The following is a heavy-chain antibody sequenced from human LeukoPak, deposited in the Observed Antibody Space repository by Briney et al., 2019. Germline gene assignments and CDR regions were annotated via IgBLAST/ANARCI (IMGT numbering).Heavy chain of an antibody. CDR2: IKPNSGDT. Sequence: VASVKVSCKASGYSFADYYMHWVRQAPGQGLEWMGWIKPNSGDTRSAQKFQGRVIMTRDTSTGTAYMELSSLRCDDTAVYYCATNILVRDIINWFDPWGQGTLVTVSS. CDR1: GYSFADYY. J-gene: IGHJ5*02. CDR3: ATNILVRDIINWFDP. V-gene: IGHV1-2*02. D-gene: IGHD3-10*01.